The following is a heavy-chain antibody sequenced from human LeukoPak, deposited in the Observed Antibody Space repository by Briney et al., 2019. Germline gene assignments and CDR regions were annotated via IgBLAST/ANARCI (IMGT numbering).Heavy chain of an antibody. V-gene: IGHV3-53*01. D-gene: IGHD2-2*01. CDR2: IYSGGST. CDR3: ARERRCSSTSCYAGGYYYYGMDV. J-gene: IGHJ6*02. CDR1: GFTVSSNY. Sequence: GGSLRLSCAASGFTVSSNYMSWVRQAPGKGLEWVSVIYSGGSTYYADSVKGRFTISRDNSKNTLYLQMNSLRAEDTAVYYCARERRCSSTSCYAGGYYYYGMDVWGQGTTVTVSS.